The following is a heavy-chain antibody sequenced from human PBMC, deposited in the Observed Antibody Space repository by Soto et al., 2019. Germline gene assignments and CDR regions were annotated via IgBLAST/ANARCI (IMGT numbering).Heavy chain of an antibody. D-gene: IGHD1-26*01. V-gene: IGHV4-39*01. CDR2: IYYSGST. Sequence: SETLSLTCTVSGGSISSSSYYWGWIRQPPGKGLEWIGSIYYSGSTYYNPSLKSRVTISVDTSKNQFSLKLSSVTAADTAVYYCARQGGSYFRNYYFDYWGQGTLVTVSS. CDR1: GGSISSSSYY. CDR3: ARQGGSYFRNYYFDY. J-gene: IGHJ4*02.